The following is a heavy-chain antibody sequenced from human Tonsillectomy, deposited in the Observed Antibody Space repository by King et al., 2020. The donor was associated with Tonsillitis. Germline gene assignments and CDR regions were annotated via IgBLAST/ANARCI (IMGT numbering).Heavy chain of an antibody. CDR1: EFTFRSSW. CDR2: IRPDGSEK. Sequence: VQLVESGGGLVQPGGSLKLSCSASEFTFRSSWMTWIRQAPGKGLHGVAPIRPDGSEKYYADSVKGRFTVSRDNAKNSLDLQMNSLRSEDTALYYCARDQAYTSFDYWGQGTLVTVSS. V-gene: IGHV3-7*04. D-gene: IGHD6-19*01. CDR3: ARDQAYTSFDY. J-gene: IGHJ4*02.